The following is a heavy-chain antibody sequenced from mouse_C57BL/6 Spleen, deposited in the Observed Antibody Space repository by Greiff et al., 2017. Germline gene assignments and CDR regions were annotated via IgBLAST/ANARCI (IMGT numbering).Heavy chain of an antibody. CDR1: GYAFSSYW. V-gene: IGHV1-80*01. CDR3: ARRYGNYDYAMDY. D-gene: IGHD2-1*01. CDR2: IYPGDGDT. Sequence: VQLQQSGAELVKPGASVKISCKASGYAFSSYWMNWVKQRPGKGLEWIGQIYPGDGDTNYNGKFKGKATLTADQSSSTAYMQLSSLTSEDSAVYFCARRYGNYDYAMDYWGQGTSVTVSS. J-gene: IGHJ4*01.